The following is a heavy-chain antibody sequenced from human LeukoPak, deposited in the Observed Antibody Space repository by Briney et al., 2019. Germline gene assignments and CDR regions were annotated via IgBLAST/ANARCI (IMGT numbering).Heavy chain of an antibody. V-gene: IGHV1-69*13. Sequence: ASVKVSCKASGGTFSSYAISSVRQAPGQGLEWMGGIIPIFGTANYAQKFQGRVTITADESTSTAYMELSSLRSEDTAVYYCARLYYDFWSGYRYYFDYWGQGTLVTVSS. CDR3: ARLYYDFWSGYRYYFDY. J-gene: IGHJ4*02. D-gene: IGHD3-3*01. CDR2: IIPIFGTA. CDR1: GGTFSSYA.